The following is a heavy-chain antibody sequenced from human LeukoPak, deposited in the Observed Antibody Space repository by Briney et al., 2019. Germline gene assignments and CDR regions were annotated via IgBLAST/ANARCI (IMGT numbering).Heavy chain of an antibody. Sequence: SGTLSLTCTVSGGSISSYYWSWIRQPPGKGLEWIGYIYYSGSTNYNPSLKSRVTISVDTSKNQFSLKLSSVTAADTAVYYCARARLSSSAARPRYFDYWGQGTLVTVSS. CDR2: IYYSGST. CDR3: ARARLSSSAARPRYFDY. D-gene: IGHD6-6*01. J-gene: IGHJ4*02. V-gene: IGHV4-59*01. CDR1: GGSISSYY.